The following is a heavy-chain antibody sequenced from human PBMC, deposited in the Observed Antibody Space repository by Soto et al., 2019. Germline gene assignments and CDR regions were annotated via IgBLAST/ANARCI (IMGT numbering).Heavy chain of an antibody. CDR2: INPSGGST. D-gene: IGHD6-13*01. CDR3: ARDQRLLGYSSSWYWFDP. J-gene: IGHJ5*02. CDR1: GYTFTSYY. V-gene: IGHV1-46*01. Sequence: EASVKVCCKASGYTFTSYYMQWVRQAPGQGLEWMGIINPSGGSTSYAQKFQGRVTMTTDTSTSTVYMELRSLRSDDTAVYYCARDQRLLGYSSSWYWFDPWGQGTLVTVSS.